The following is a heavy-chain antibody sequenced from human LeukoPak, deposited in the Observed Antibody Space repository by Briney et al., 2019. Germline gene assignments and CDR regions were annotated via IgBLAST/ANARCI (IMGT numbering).Heavy chain of an antibody. Sequence: PSETLSLTCTVSGASISSYYWSWIRQPPGKGLEWIGYIHTSGNTNSSPSLKSRVTMSVDTSKNEFSLKLRSVAAADTALYYCARGHFDSGGSSNPLDSWGQGTLVTVSS. D-gene: IGHD3-22*01. V-gene: IGHV4-4*09. J-gene: IGHJ4*02. CDR2: IHTSGNT. CDR1: GASISSYY. CDR3: ARGHFDSGGSSNPLDS.